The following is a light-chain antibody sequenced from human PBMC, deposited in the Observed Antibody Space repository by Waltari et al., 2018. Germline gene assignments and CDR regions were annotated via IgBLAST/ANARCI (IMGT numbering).Light chain of an antibody. CDR1: QNVSSF. CDR2: DTS. CDR3: QQRKNWPLT. J-gene: IGKJ4*01. Sequence: EIVLTQSPATLSLSRGEGATLSCRASQNVSSFLAWYQQRPGQAPRLLIYDTSNRATGIPVRFSGSGSGTDFTLTISSLEPEDFAVYYCQQRKNWPLTFGGGTKVEIK. V-gene: IGKV3-11*01.